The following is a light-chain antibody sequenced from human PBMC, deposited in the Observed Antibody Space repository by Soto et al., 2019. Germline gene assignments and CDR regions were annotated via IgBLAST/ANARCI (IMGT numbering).Light chain of an antibody. J-gene: IGKJ5*01. CDR1: QSVDIS. CDR3: QQHGGSPIT. Sequence: EIVLTQSPATLSVSPGERVILSCRASQSVDISLAWYQQKPGQAPRLLIYGASTRATDMPGTFSGRGSGTEFTLTITSLRPEDFGVYYCQQHGGSPITFGQGTRLEIK. CDR2: GAS. V-gene: IGKV3-15*01.